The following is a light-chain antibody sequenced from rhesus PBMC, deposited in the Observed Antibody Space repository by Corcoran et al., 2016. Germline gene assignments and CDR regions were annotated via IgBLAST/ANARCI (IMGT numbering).Light chain of an antibody. CDR2: GAS. J-gene: IGKJ2*01. CDR3: YQHSSGYS. Sequence: QVILTQSPATLSLSPGERATLSCRASQSVSSYLAWYQQKPGQAPRLLIYGASSRATGLPDRFSGSVSGTDFPLTISSLEPEDVGVYHCYQHSSGYSFGQGTKVEIK. CDR1: QSVSSY. V-gene: IGKV3-10*01.